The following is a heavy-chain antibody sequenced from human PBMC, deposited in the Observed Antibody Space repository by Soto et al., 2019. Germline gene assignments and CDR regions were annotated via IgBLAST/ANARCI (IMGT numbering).Heavy chain of an antibody. Sequence: PSETLSLTCTVSGGSISSGGYYWSWIRQHPGKGPEWIGYIYYSGSTYYNPSLKSRVTISVDTSKNQFSLKLSSVTAADTAVYYCARAQTSLWFGELPIPGFDYWGQGTLVTVSS. V-gene: IGHV4-31*03. CDR3: ARAQTSLWFGELPIPGFDY. CDR1: GGSISSGGYY. CDR2: IYYSGST. D-gene: IGHD3-10*01. J-gene: IGHJ4*02.